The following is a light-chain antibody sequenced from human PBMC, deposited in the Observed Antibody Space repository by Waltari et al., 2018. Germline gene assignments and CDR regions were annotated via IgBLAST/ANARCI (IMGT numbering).Light chain of an antibody. CDR1: QTVRTTY. CDR2: GAS. CDR3: QQYDISPLT. Sequence: EIVLMQSLGTLSSSPGERATLSCRASQTVRTTYLAWYQQKPGQAPTLLIYGASSRATGIPDRFSGSGSGTDFSLTISSLEPEDCAVYYCQQYDISPLTFGGGTKVEIK. J-gene: IGKJ4*01. V-gene: IGKV3-20*01.